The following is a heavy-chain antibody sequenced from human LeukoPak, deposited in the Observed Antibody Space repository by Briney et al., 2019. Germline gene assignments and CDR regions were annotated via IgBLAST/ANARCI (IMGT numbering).Heavy chain of an antibody. CDR3: AKADYDFWSGYFERYDY. J-gene: IGHJ4*02. CDR1: GFTFTNHG. CDR2: ISGSGYNT. V-gene: IGHV3-23*01. D-gene: IGHD3-3*01. Sequence: GGSLRLSCVASGFTFTNHGMTWFRQAPGKGLEWVSTISGSGYNTYYADSVKGRFTISRDNSKNTLYLQMNSLRAEDTAVYYCAKADYDFWSGYFERYDYWGQGTLVTVSS.